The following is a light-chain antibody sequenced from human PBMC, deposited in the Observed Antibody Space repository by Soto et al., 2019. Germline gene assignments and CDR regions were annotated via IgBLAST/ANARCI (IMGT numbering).Light chain of an antibody. V-gene: IGKV1-27*01. CDR1: QGIRNF. CDR2: AAS. J-gene: IGKJ3*01. CDR3: QKYSSVPV. Sequence: DIQMTQSPTSLSASVGDRVTITCRASQGIRNFVAWYQQKPGKAPKLLIYAASTLQSGVPSRFSGSGSGTDFTLTINSVQPEDVATYSCQKYSSVPVFGPGTIVEIK.